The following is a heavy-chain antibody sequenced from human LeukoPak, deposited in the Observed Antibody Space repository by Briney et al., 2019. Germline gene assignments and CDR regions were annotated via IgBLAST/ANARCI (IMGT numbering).Heavy chain of an antibody. Sequence: GRSLRLSCAASGFTFSSYAMHWVRQAPGKGLEWVAVISYDGSNKYYADSVKGRFTISRDNSKNTLYLQMNSLRAEDTAVYYCAMVNCSSTSCYTTPLDYWGQGTLVTVSS. CDR2: ISYDGSNK. J-gene: IGHJ4*02. CDR3: AMVNCSSTSCYTTPLDY. CDR1: GFTFSSYA. V-gene: IGHV3-30-3*01. D-gene: IGHD2-2*02.